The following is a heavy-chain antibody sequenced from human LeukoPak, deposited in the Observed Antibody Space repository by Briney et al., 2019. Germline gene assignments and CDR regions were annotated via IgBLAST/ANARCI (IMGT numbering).Heavy chain of an antibody. CDR2: IIPIFGTA. J-gene: IGHJ5*02. V-gene: IGHV1-69*05. CDR1: GGTFSSYA. CDR3: ARDGYCSGGSCYSGWFDP. Sequence: GSSVKVSCKASGGTFSSYAISWVRQAPGQGLEWMGGIIPIFGTANYAQKFQGRVTITTDESTSTAYMELSSLRSVDTAVYYCARDGYCSGGSCYSGWFDPWGQGTLVTVSS. D-gene: IGHD2-15*01.